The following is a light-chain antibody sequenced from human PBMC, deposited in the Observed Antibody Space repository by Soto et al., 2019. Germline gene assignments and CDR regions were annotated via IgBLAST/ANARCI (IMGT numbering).Light chain of an antibody. CDR1: QSISNS. CDR2: GAS. J-gene: IGKJ4*02. V-gene: IGKV1-39*01. CDR3: QESYTALWGT. Sequence: DLQMTQSPSSLSASVGDRVTITCRASQSISNSLNWYQRKLGKVPKVLIYGASSLQRGVPSRFSGSGSGTDFKLTISTLQPEDFPTHYCQESYTALWGTFGEGTKVEI.